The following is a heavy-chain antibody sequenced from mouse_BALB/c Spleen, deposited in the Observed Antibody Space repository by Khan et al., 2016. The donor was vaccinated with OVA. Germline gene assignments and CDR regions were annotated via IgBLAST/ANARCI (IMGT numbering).Heavy chain of an antibody. J-gene: IGHJ3*01. V-gene: IGHV1S135*01. CDR3: TRLGLNNCWAD. CDR2: IDPFNGDI. CDR1: GYSFTTYY. Sequence: VQLQQSRPELMKPGASVKISCKASGYSFTTYYIHWVQRRHGKSLECTGYIDPFNGDINYNQKFKDQATLAVDNSSSTAYRHLSSLPSEVSAVYDWTRLGLNNCWADWCEGTLVTVSA. D-gene: IGHD1-3*01.